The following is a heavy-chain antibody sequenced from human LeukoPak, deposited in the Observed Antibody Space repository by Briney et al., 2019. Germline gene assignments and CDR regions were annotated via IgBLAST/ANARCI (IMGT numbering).Heavy chain of an antibody. CDR2: ISGSGRST. D-gene: IGHD5-12*01. Sequence: GGSLRLSCAASGFTFSSYWMSWVRQAPGKGLEWVSAISGSGRSTYYADSVKGRFNISRDNSKNTLYLQMDSLRAEDTAVYDCAKSNGFSGYYFDFWGQGTLVTVSS. CDR1: GFTFSSYW. CDR3: AKSNGFSGYYFDF. J-gene: IGHJ4*02. V-gene: IGHV3-23*01.